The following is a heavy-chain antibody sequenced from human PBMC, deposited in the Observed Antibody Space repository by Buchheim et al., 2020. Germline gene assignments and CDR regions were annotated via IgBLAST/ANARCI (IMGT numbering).Heavy chain of an antibody. Sequence: EVQLVESGGGLVQPGGSLRLSCAASGFTFSSYWMSWVRQAPEKGLEWAANIKQDGSEKYYVDSVKGRFTISRDNAKNSLFLQMNSLTAEDTAVYYCARVISGRFFWFSYGVDVWGQGTT. CDR2: IKQDGSEK. D-gene: IGHD3-3*01. CDR1: GFTFSSYW. V-gene: IGHV3-7*01. CDR3: ARVISGRFFWFSYGVDV. J-gene: IGHJ6*02.